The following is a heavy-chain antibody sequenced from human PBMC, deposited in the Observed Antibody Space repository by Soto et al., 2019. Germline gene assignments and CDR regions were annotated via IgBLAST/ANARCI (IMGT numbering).Heavy chain of an antibody. J-gene: IGHJ6*02. CDR2: IGTAGDT. CDR1: GFTFSSYD. CDR3: ARGYVVVTAPNGMDV. V-gene: IGHV3-13*01. D-gene: IGHD2-21*02. Sequence: GGSLRLSCAASGFTFSSYDMHWVRQATGKGLEWVSAIGTAGDTYYPGSVKGRFTISRENAKNSLYLQMNSLRAEDTAVYYCARGYVVVTAPNGMDVWGQGTTVTVSS.